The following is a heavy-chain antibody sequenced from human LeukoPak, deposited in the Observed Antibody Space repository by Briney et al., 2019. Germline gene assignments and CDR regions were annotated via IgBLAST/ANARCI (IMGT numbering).Heavy chain of an antibody. D-gene: IGHD2-15*01. CDR1: GGTFSSYA. Sequence: SVKVSCQASGGTFSSYAISWVRQAPGQGLEWMGGIIPIFGTANYAQKFQGRVTITTDESTSTAYMELSSLRSEDTAVYYCARHWGYCSGGSCYSSWGQGTLVTVSS. V-gene: IGHV1-69*05. J-gene: IGHJ4*02. CDR3: ARHWGYCSGGSCYSS. CDR2: IIPIFGTA.